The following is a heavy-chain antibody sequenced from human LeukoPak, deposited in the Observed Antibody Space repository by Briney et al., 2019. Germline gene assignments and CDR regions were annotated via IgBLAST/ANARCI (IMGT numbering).Heavy chain of an antibody. CDR3: AADRGDYSGSCWTAFDI. Sequence: ASVKVSCKVSEYTPTELSMRSVRQAPGKGLEWLGGFDPEDGEIIYAQKFQGRVTMSDDTSTDTDYMQLGSLRSDDTSVYYCAADRGDYSGSCWTAFDIWGQGTMVTVSS. CDR1: EYTPTELS. CDR2: FDPEDGEI. J-gene: IGHJ3*02. V-gene: IGHV1-24*01. D-gene: IGHD1-26*01.